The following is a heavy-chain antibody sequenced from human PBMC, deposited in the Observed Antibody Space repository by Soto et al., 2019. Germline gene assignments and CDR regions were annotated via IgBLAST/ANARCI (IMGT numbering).Heavy chain of an antibody. V-gene: IGHV4-34*01. Sequence: PSETLSLTCAVYGGSFSDYHWAWIRQSPGKGLEWIGEINHRGSTNYNPSLKSRVIMSVDTSKNLFSLKLSSVTAADTAVFYCARDSGYCGGGNCYEFFDYWGQGTLVTVS. CDR1: GGSFSDYH. J-gene: IGHJ4*02. CDR2: INHRGST. D-gene: IGHD2-15*01. CDR3: ARDSGYCGGGNCYEFFDY.